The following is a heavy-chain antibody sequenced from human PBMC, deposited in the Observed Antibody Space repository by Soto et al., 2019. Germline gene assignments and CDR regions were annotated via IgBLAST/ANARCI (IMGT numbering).Heavy chain of an antibody. D-gene: IGHD3-9*01. CDR2: INYSGST. CDR3: ARDLGILTGYYRP. CDR1: GGSISSVDPY. V-gene: IGHV4-30-4*01. J-gene: IGHJ5*02. Sequence: SETLSLTCTVSGGSISSVDPYWSWIRQPPGKGLEWIGYINYSGSTYYNPSLKSRATISRDTSKNQFSLKLTSVTAADTAVYYCARDLGILTGYYRPWGQGTLVTVSS.